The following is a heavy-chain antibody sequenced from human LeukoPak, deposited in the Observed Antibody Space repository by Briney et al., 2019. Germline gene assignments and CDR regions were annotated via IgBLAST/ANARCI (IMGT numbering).Heavy chain of an antibody. Sequence: GSLRLSCAASGFTFSSYSMNWVRQAPGKGLEWVSSISSSSSYINYADSVKGRFTISRDNAKNSLYLQMNSLRAEDTAVYYCAREIEYSSSWYAYYYYYGMDVWGQGTTVTVSS. CDR3: AREIEYSSSWYAYYYYYGMDV. CDR1: GFTFSSYS. D-gene: IGHD6-13*01. V-gene: IGHV3-21*01. CDR2: ISSSSSYI. J-gene: IGHJ6*02.